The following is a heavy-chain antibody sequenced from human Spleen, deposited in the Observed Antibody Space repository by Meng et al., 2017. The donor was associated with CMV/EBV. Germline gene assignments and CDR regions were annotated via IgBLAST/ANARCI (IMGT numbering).Heavy chain of an antibody. V-gene: IGHV3-7*01. Sequence: GESLKISCVASGFTVVSNHMTWVRQAPGKGLEWVANMNQDGSEKYYVDSVKGRFTVSRDNAKNSLYLQMNSLRVEDTAVYYCARYLRFAYYGMDVWGQGTTVTVSS. D-gene: IGHD3-3*01. CDR3: ARYLRFAYYGMDV. CDR2: MNQDGSEK. J-gene: IGHJ6*02. CDR1: GFTVVSNH.